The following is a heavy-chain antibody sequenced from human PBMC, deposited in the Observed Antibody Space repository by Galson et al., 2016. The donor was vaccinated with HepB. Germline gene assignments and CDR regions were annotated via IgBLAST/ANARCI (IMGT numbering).Heavy chain of an antibody. V-gene: IGHV1-18*01. CDR3: ARYRGYSSAYLDY. D-gene: IGHD2-15*01. J-gene: IGHJ4*02. CDR1: GGSFTSYV. CDR2: IAPYNGHT. Sequence: SVKVSCKASGGSFTSYVIGWVRQAPGQGLEWMGWIAPYNGHTNYAQRIQGRVTMTTDTSTRIAYMELRSLRTDDTAVYYCARYRGYSSAYLDYWGQGTLVTVSS.